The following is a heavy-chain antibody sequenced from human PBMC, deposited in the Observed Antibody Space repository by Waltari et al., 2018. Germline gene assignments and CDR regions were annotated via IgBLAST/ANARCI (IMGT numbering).Heavy chain of an antibody. J-gene: IGHJ6*02. CDR2: IYTSGST. Sequence: QVQLQESGPGLVKPSQTLSLTCTVSGGSISSGSYYWSWIRQPAGKGLEWIGRIYTSGSTNDNPSLKSRVTISVDTSKNQFSLKLSSVTAADTAVYYCARERIAAAGFYYYYGMDVWGQGTTVTVSS. V-gene: IGHV4-61*02. CDR3: ARERIAAAGFYYYYGMDV. CDR1: GGSISSGSYY. D-gene: IGHD6-13*01.